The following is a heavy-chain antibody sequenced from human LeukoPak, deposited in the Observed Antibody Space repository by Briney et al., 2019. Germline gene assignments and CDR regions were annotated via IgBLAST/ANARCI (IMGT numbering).Heavy chain of an antibody. CDR3: AKGYVTGGYFDH. CDR2: VSGSGGTT. J-gene: IGHJ4*02. Sequence: GGSLRLSCVASGFTFSSSAMSWVRQAPGQGLEWVSAVSGSGGTTYYADSVKGRFTISRDNSKSTLFLETNSLRVEDTALYYCAKGYVTGGYFDHWGQGTLVTVSS. D-gene: IGHD3-16*01. V-gene: IGHV3-23*01. CDR1: GFTFSSSA.